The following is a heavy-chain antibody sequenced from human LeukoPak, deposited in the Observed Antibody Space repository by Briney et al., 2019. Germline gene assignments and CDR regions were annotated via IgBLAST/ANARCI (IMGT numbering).Heavy chain of an antibody. V-gene: IGHV1-58*01. CDR1: GFTFTSSA. CDR3: AASPGPYSGSYYYYYGMDV. CDR2: IVVGSGNT. Sequence: SVKVSCTASGFTFTSSAVQWVRQARGQRLEWIGWIVVGSGNTNYAQKFQERVTITRDMSTSTAYMELSSLRSEDTAVYYCAASPGPYSGSYYYYYGMDVWGQGTTVTVSS. D-gene: IGHD1-26*01. J-gene: IGHJ6*02.